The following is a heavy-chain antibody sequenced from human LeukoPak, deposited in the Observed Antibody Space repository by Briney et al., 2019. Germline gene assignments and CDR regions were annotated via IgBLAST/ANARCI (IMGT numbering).Heavy chain of an antibody. V-gene: IGHV4-61*02. CDR3: ARASVGQWQQLVYYWFDP. J-gene: IGHJ5*02. Sequence: SQALSLTCTVSGASISSGSYYWGWIRQPAGKGLEWIGRIYTSGSTNYNPSLKSRVTISVDTSKNQFSLKLSSVTAADTAVYYCARASVGQWQQLVYYWFDPWGQGTLVTVSS. D-gene: IGHD6-13*01. CDR2: IYTSGST. CDR1: GASISSGSYY.